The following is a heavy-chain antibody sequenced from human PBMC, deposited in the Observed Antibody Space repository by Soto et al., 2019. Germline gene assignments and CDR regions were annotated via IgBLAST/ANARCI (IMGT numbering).Heavy chain of an antibody. CDR1: GYTFTSYG. Sequence: ASVKVSCKASGYTFTSYGISWVRQAPGQGLEWMGWISAYNGNTNYAQKLQGRVTMTTDTSTSTAHMELRGLRSDDTAVYYCAREGYSYGYSDYWGQGTLVTVSS. CDR2: ISAYNGNT. V-gene: IGHV1-18*01. J-gene: IGHJ4*02. CDR3: AREGYSYGYSDY. D-gene: IGHD5-18*01.